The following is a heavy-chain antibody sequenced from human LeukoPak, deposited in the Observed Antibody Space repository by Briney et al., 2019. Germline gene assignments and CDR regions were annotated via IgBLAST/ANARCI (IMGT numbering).Heavy chain of an antibody. D-gene: IGHD2/OR15-2a*01. V-gene: IGHV1-2*02. CDR3: ARTFYDTLDSDAFDF. J-gene: IGHJ3*01. CDR2: INPNSGDT. Sequence: ASVKVSCKASGYPFTDQFINWVRQAPGRGLEWMGWINPNSGDTNYEQRFQGRVTMTRDTSISTAYMDLTRLASDDTAVYYCARTFYDTLDSDAFDFWGQGTMVIVSS. CDR1: GYPFTDQF.